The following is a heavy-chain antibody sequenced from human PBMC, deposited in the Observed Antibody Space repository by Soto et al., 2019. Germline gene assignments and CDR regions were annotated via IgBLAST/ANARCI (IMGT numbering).Heavy chain of an antibody. CDR2: ISGSGGST. Sequence: GGSQRLSCAASGFTFSSYAVSWVRQAPGKGLEWVSAISGSGGSTYYADSVKGRFTISRDNSKNTLYLQMNSLRAEDTAVYYCAKDGTRGYVWGSYREINWFDPWGQGTLVTVSS. D-gene: IGHD3-16*02. CDR3: AKDGTRGYVWGSYREINWFDP. J-gene: IGHJ5*02. CDR1: GFTFSSYA. V-gene: IGHV3-23*01.